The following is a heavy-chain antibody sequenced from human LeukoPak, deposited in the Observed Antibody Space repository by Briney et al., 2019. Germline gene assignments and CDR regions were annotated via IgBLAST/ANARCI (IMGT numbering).Heavy chain of an antibody. J-gene: IGHJ4*02. CDR3: ARDMSSGWSLDY. CDR1: GGSISSYY. Sequence: SETLSLACTVSGGSISSYYWSWIRQPAGKGLEWIGRIYTSGSTNYNPSLKSRVTMSVDTSKNQFSLKLSSVTAADTAVYYCARDMSSGWSLDYWGQGTLVTVSS. CDR2: IYTSGST. D-gene: IGHD6-19*01. V-gene: IGHV4-4*07.